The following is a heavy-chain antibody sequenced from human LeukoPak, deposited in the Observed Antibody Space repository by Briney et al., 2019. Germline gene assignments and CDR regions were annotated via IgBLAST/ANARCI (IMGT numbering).Heavy chain of an antibody. D-gene: IGHD5-24*01. V-gene: IGHV4-59*03. J-gene: IGHJ4*02. Sequence: PSETLSLTCTVSGGSISSYYWTWIRQAPGKGLEWIGSVYNNGNTNYNPSLKSRFTVSGTSKNQFSLRLGSVAAADTAVYYCVAGRWLQQLYWGQGALVIVSS. CDR2: VYNNGNT. CDR3: VAGRWLQQLY. CDR1: GGSISSYY.